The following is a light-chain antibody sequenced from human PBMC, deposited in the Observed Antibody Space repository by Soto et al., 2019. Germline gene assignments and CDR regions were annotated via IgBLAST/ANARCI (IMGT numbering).Light chain of an antibody. Sequence: EIVLTQSPGTLSLSPGERATRSCRASQSVSSSYLAWYQQKPGQAPRVLIHGASSRATGIPDRFSGSGSGTDFTLTISRLEPEDFAVYFCQQYGYPPPNAFGQGTKVEIK. CDR1: QSVSSSY. V-gene: IGKV3-20*01. CDR3: QQYGYPPPNA. J-gene: IGKJ2*01. CDR2: GAS.